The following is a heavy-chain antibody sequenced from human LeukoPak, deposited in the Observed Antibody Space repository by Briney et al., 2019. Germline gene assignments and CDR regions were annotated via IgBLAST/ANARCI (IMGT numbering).Heavy chain of an antibody. D-gene: IGHD2-15*01. CDR3: AKRGFCSGGSCYSFHFDY. Sequence: GGSLRLSCVASGFTFSSHGMHWVRQAPGKGLEWVALMSYDGSNIKYADSVKGRFTISRDNSKNTLYLEMSSLRAEDTAVYYCAKRGFCSGGSCYSFHFDYWGQGTLVTVSP. CDR1: GFTFSSHG. J-gene: IGHJ4*02. V-gene: IGHV3-30*18. CDR2: MSYDGSNI.